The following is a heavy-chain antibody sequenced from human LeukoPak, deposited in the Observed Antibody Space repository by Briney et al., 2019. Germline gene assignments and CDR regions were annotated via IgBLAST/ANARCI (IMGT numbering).Heavy chain of an antibody. CDR2: IKQDGSEK. J-gene: IGHJ3*02. D-gene: IGHD6-13*01. Sequence: PGGSLRLSCAASGFTFSSYWMSWVRQAPGKGLEWVANIKQDGSEKYYVDSVKGRFTISRDNAKNSLYLQMNSLRAEDTAVYYCARWDTHYIAAAATDAFDIWGQGTMVTVSS. CDR3: ARWDTHYIAAAATDAFDI. CDR1: GFTFSSYW. V-gene: IGHV3-7*03.